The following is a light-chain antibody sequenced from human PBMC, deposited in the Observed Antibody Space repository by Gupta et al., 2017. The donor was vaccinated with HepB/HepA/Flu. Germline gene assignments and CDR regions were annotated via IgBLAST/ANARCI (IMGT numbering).Light chain of an antibody. Sequence: EILFTHAAATLSLSAGERVTLSCRSSQCASSPYLPWYQQKPGQAPRPLIYGASSRAPGIPDRFSGSGSGSGTDFTLTISRLEPEELAVYYCQQCGTSQWTFGQGTKVEIK. V-gene: IGKV3-20*01. J-gene: IGKJ1*01. CDR3: QQCGTSQWT. CDR1: QCASSPY. CDR2: GAS.